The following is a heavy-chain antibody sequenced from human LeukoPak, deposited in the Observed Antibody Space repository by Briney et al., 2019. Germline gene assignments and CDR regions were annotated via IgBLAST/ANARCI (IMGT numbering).Heavy chain of an antibody. D-gene: IGHD3-22*01. CDR1: GFTFSSYS. CDR3: AKDPPDYYDSRD. CDR2: ISSSSSYI. J-gene: IGHJ4*02. V-gene: IGHV3-21*04. Sequence: GGSLRLSCAASGFTFSSYSMNWVRQAPGKGLEWVSSISSSSSYIYYADSVKGRFTISRDSSKNTLYLQMNSLRAEDTAVYYCAKDPPDYYDSRDWGQGTLVTVSS.